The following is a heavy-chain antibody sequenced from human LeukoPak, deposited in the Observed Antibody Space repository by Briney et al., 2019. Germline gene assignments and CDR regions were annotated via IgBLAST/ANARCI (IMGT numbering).Heavy chain of an antibody. CDR2: INPSGGST. V-gene: IGHV1-2*02. Sequence: ASVKVSCKTSGYTFSDYYIHWIRQAPGQGLEWMGIINPSGGSTNYAQKFQGRVTMTRDTSISTAYMELSRLRSDDTAVYYCARDHGPYYDSSGHDYWGQGTLVTVSS. D-gene: IGHD3-22*01. J-gene: IGHJ4*02. CDR3: ARDHGPYYDSSGHDY. CDR1: GYTFSDYY.